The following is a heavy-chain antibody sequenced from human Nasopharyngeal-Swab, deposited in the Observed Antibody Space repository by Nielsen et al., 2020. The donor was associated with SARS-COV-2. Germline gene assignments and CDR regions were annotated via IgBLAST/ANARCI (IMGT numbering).Heavy chain of an antibody. V-gene: IGHV3-23*01. CDR3: AKSVGYSHGLWDY. CDR2: ISGSGGST. D-gene: IGHD5-18*01. Sequence: RQPPGKGLEWVSAISGSGGSTYYADSVKGRFTISRDNSKNTLFLQMNSLRAEDTAVYYCAKSVGYSHGLWDYWGQGTLVTVSS. J-gene: IGHJ4*02.